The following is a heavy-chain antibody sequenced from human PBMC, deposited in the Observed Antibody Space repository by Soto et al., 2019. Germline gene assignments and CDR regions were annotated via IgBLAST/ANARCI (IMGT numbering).Heavy chain of an antibody. CDR2: TRNKARSYTT. D-gene: IGHD7-27*01. J-gene: IGHJ4*02. CDR1: GFTFSDHY. CDR3: VRVALQPLGSLDC. V-gene: IGHV3-72*01. Sequence: EVQLVDSGGGLVQPGGSLGLSCAGSGFTFSDHYMDWVRQAPGKGLEWVGRTRNKARSYTTEYAASVKGRFAIWRDDSKSSLYLQMNSLKIEDTAVYYCVRVALQPLGSLDCWGQGTLVTVSS.